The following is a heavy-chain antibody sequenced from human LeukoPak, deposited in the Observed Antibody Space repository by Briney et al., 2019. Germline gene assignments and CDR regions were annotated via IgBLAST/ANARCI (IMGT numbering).Heavy chain of an antibody. CDR3: ARGLGTLWFGDLNWFDP. CDR2: INPNSGGT. D-gene: IGHD3-10*01. Sequence: ASVKVSCKASGYTFTGYYMHWVRQAPGQGLEWMGWINPNSGGTNYAQKFQGRVTMTRDTSISTAYMELSSLRSEDTAVYYCARGLGTLWFGDLNWFDPWGQGTLVTVSS. J-gene: IGHJ5*02. CDR1: GYTFTGYY. V-gene: IGHV1-2*02.